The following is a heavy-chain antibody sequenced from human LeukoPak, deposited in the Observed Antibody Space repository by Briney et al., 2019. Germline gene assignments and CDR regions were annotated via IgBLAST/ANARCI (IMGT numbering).Heavy chain of an antibody. CDR1: GYTFTSYD. J-gene: IGHJ4*02. V-gene: IGHV1-8*01. CDR3: ARAIRGRIAARPYYFDY. Sequence: ASVKVSCKASGYTFTSYDINWVRQAIGQGLEWMGWMNPNSGNTGYAQKFQGRVTMTRNTSISTAYMELSSLRSEDTAVYYCARAIRGRIAARPYYFDYWGQGTLVTVSS. D-gene: IGHD6-6*01. CDR2: MNPNSGNT.